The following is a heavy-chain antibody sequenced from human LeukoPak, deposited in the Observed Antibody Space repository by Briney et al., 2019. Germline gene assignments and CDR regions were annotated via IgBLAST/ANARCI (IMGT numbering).Heavy chain of an antibody. Sequence: PSETLSLTCTVSGGSISSYYWSWIRQPPGKGLEWIGYIYYSGSTNYNPSLKSRVTISVDTSKNQFSLKLSSVTAADTAVYYCARVPVRRYCSSTSCPGVFDYWGQGTLVTVSS. J-gene: IGHJ4*02. CDR1: GGSISSYY. CDR3: ARVPVRRYCSSTSCPGVFDY. V-gene: IGHV4-59*01. D-gene: IGHD2-2*01. CDR2: IYYSGST.